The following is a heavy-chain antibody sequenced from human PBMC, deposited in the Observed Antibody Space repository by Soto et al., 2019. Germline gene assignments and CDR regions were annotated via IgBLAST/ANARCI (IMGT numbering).Heavy chain of an antibody. Sequence: NPSETLSLTCTVSVGSISTYYWSWIRQPPGKGLEWIGYINYSGRTNYNPSLKSRVTMSLDTSKNQFSLKLRSVTAADTALFYCARYAGSSWFDYWGQGTLVTVSS. CDR2: INYSGRT. CDR1: VGSISTYY. J-gene: IGHJ4*02. CDR3: ARYAGSSWFDY. D-gene: IGHD6-13*01. V-gene: IGHV4-59*01.